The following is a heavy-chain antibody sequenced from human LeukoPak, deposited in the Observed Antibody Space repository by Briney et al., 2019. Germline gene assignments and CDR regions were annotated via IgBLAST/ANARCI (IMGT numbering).Heavy chain of an antibody. Sequence: SETLSLTCAVSGYSISSGYYWGWIRQPPGKGLGWSGRIYRSGSTYDNPSLKRRVTISVDTSENPFSLKLSSVTAADTAVYYCARHAGSSLRFLEWFLNWFDPWGQGTLVTVSS. J-gene: IGHJ5*02. D-gene: IGHD3-3*01. CDR1: GYSISSGYY. CDR2: IYRSGST. CDR3: ARHAGSSLRFLEWFLNWFDP. V-gene: IGHV4-38-2*01.